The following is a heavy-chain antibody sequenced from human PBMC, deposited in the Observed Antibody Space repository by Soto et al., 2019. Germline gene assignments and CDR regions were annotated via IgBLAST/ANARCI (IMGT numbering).Heavy chain of an antibody. V-gene: IGHV3-23*01. CDR1: GFTLSSYA. D-gene: IGHD6-13*01. CDR3: AKKDPALAAGTFYFDS. J-gene: IGHJ4*02. Sequence: EVQLLESGGGLVQPGGSLRLSCAASGFTLSSYAMTWVRQAPGKGLEWVSTISGNGDSTYYADSVKGRFTISRDNSKNTPYLQMNILRADDTAVYYCAKKDPALAAGTFYFDSWGQGTLVAVSS. CDR2: ISGNGDST.